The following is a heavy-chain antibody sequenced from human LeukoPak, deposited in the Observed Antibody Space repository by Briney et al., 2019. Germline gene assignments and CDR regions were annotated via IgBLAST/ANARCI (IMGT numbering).Heavy chain of an antibody. D-gene: IGHD2-2*01. CDR3: ARLEHGYCSSTSCAD. V-gene: IGHV3-74*01. Sequence: GGSLRLSCAASGFTFSSYWMHWVRQAPGKGLVWVSRINSDESSTSYADSVKGRFTISRDNAKSTLYLQMNSLRAEDTAVYYCARLEHGYCSSTSCADWGQGTLVTVSS. CDR1: GFTFSSYW. CDR2: INSDESST. J-gene: IGHJ4*02.